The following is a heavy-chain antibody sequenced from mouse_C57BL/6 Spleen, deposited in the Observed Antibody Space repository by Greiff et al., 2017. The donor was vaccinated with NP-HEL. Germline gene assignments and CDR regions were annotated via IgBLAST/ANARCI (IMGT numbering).Heavy chain of an antibody. Sequence: QVQLQQSGPELVKPGASVTISCKASGYAFSSSWMNWVKQRPGKGLEWIGRIYPGDGDTNYNGKFKGKATLTADKSSSTAYMQLSSLTSEDSAVYFWARSGVLRYGWYFDGWGTGTTVTVSS. J-gene: IGHJ1*03. V-gene: IGHV1-82*01. D-gene: IGHD1-1*01. CDR1: GYAFSSSW. CDR3: ARSGVLRYGWYFDG. CDR2: IYPGDGDT.